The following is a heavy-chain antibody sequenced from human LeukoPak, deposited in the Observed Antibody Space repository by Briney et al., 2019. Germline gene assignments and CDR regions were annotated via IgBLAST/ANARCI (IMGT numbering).Heavy chain of an antibody. D-gene: IGHD3-22*01. J-gene: IGHJ4*02. Sequence: SETLSLTCAVSGGSISSSNWWSWVRQPPGKGLEWIGEIYHSGSTTYNPSLQSRVTISVDKSKNQFSLTLSSVTAADTAVYYCARGRDSRGYQFKGFDYWGQGTLVAVSS. CDR2: IYHSGST. CDR3: ARGRDSRGYQFKGFDY. CDR1: GGSISSSNW. V-gene: IGHV4-4*02.